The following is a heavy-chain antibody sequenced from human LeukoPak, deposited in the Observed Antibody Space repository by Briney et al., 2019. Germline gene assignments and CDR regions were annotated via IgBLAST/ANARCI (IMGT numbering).Heavy chain of an antibody. CDR2: IYSGGST. V-gene: IGHV3-66*01. Sequence: GGSLRLSCAASGFTVSSDYMSWVRQAPGKGLEWVSIIYSGGSTNYADSVKGRFTISRDNSKNTLYLQMNSLRAEDTAVYYCVRVESYDKNDYYRPFDCWGQGTLVTVSS. CDR1: GFTVSSDY. CDR3: VRVESYDKNDYYRPFDC. J-gene: IGHJ4*02. D-gene: IGHD3-22*01.